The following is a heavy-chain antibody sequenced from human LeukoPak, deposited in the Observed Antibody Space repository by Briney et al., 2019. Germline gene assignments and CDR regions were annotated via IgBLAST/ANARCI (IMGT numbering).Heavy chain of an antibody. CDR3: ARTTHSLGYCSGGSCYRYYYYYMDV. V-gene: IGHV4-59*01. D-gene: IGHD2-15*01. CDR1: GGSISSYY. CDR2: IYYSGST. Sequence: SETLSLTCTVSGGSISSYYWSWIRQPPGKGLEWIGYIYYSGSTNYNPSLKSRVTISVDTSRNQFSLKLSSVTAADTAVYYCARTTHSLGYCSGGSCYRYYYYYMDVWGKGTTVTISS. J-gene: IGHJ6*03.